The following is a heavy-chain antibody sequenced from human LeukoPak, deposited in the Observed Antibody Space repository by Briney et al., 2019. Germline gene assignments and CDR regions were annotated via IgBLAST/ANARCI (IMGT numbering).Heavy chain of an antibody. V-gene: IGHV1-69*05. D-gene: IGHD3-22*01. J-gene: IGHJ3*02. CDR3: ARGWGEYYYDSSGYYEIHAFDI. Sequence: ASVKVSCKASGGTFSSYAISWLRQAAGQGLDWMGWIIPIFGTANYAQKLQGRVTITTDESTSTAYMELSSLRSEDTAVYYCARGWGEYYYDSSGYYEIHAFDIWGQGTMVTVSS. CDR2: IIPIFGTA. CDR1: GGTFSSYA.